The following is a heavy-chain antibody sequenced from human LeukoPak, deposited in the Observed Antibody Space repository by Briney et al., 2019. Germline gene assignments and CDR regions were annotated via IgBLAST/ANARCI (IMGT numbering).Heavy chain of an antibody. J-gene: IGHJ4*02. Sequence: GSLRLSCAASGSTFSGYAMHWVRQTPGKGLEWMAVISYDGSNEYYADSVKGRFTISRDNSKKTLYLQMNSLRAEDTAVYYCARASGWSQPYYLDHWGQGTLVTVSS. CDR1: GSTFSGYA. D-gene: IGHD6-19*01. CDR2: ISYDGSNE. CDR3: ARASGWSQPYYLDH. V-gene: IGHV3-30-3*01.